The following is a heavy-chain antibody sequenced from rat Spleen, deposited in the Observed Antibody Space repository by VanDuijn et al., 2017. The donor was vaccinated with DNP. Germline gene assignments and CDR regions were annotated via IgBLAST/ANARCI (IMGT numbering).Heavy chain of an antibody. J-gene: IGHJ1*01. V-gene: IGHV5-7*01. D-gene: IGHD3-1*01. CDR3: ARGSTSIYWYFDF. CDR2: ISPSGIRT. Sequence: EVQLVESGGGLVQPGRSLKLSCAASGFTFSDYNMAWVRQAPKKGLEWVAAISPSGIRTYNPDSVKGRFTISRDNAKSSLYLQMNSLKSGDTATYYCARGSTSIYWYFDFWGPGTMVTVSS. CDR1: GFTFSDYN.